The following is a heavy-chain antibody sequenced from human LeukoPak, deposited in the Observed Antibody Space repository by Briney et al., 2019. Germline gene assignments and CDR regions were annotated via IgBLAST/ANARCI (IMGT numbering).Heavy chain of an antibody. Sequence: ASVKVSCKTSGYTFTSYGISWVRQAPGQGLEWMGWISAYNGNTNYAQKLQGRDAMTTDTSTSTAYMELRSLRSDDTAVYYCARTGWAIVVVPAAIDDYWFDPWGQGTLVTVSS. CDR2: ISAYNGNT. CDR1: GYTFTSYG. CDR3: ARTGWAIVVVPAAIDDYWFDP. D-gene: IGHD2-2*01. J-gene: IGHJ5*02. V-gene: IGHV1-18*01.